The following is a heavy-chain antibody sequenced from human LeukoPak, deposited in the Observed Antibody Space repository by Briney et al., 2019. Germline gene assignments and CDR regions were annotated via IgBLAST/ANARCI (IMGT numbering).Heavy chain of an antibody. V-gene: IGHV4-34*01. CDR3: AGGATPGVF. J-gene: IGHJ4*02. Sequence: PSETLSLTCGVYGGSFSGYYWTWIRQPPGKGLEWIGEINHSGSTNYIPSLKRRVTMSLDTSKNQFSLKLTSVTAADTAVYYCAGGATPGVFWGQGTLVTVSS. CDR1: GGSFSGYY. D-gene: IGHD3-10*01. CDR2: INHSGST.